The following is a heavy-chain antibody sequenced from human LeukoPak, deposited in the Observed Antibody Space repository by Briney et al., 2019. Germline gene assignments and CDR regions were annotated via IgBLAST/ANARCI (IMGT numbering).Heavy chain of an antibody. J-gene: IGHJ6*02. D-gene: IGHD3-3*01. V-gene: IGHV3-23*01. CDR2: ISGSGGST. CDR1: GFTFSSYA. Sequence: GGSLRLSRAASGFTFSSYAMSWVRQAPGKGLEWVSAISGSGGSTYYADSVKGRFTISRDNSKNTLYLQMNSLRAEDTAVYYCAKVDDDFWSGYYSFIGYYYGMDVWGQGTTVTVSS. CDR3: AKVDDDFWSGYYSFIGYYYGMDV.